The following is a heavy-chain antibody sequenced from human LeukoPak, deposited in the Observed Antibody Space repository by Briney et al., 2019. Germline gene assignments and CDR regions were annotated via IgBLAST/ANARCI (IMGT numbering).Heavy chain of an antibody. J-gene: IGHJ3*02. CDR1: GGSFSGYY. V-gene: IGHV4-34*01. CDR3: ARGDYGGNSKGAFDI. D-gene: IGHD4-23*01. Sequence: PSETLSLTCAVYGGSFSGYYWSWIRQPPGKGLEWIGEINHSGSTNYNPSLKSRVTISVDTSKNQFSLKLSSVTAADTAVYYCARGDYGGNSKGAFDIWGQGTMVTVSS. CDR2: INHSGST.